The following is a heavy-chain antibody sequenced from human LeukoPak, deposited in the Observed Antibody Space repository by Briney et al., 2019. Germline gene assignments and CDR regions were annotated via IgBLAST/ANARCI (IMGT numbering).Heavy chain of an antibody. J-gene: IGHJ6*02. CDR1: GGSISSGGYY. Sequence: SETLSLTCTVSGGSISSGGYYWSWIRQHPGKGLEWIGYIYYSGSTYYNPSLKSRVTISVDTSKNQFSLKLSSVTAADTAVYYCARTTVVGYYYGMDVWGQGTTVTVSS. CDR2: IYYSGST. CDR3: ARTTVVGYYYGMDV. D-gene: IGHD4-23*01. V-gene: IGHV4-31*03.